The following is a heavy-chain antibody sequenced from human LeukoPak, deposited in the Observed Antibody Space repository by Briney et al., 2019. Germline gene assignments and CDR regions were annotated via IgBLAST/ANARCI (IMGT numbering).Heavy chain of an antibody. V-gene: IGHV1-2*02. CDR1: GYTFTGYY. CDR3: ARDELGPSGYDYY. D-gene: IGHD5-12*01. Sequence: GASVKVSCKASGYTFTGYYMHWVRQAPGQGLEWMGWINPNSGGTNYAQKSQGRVTMTRDTSISTAYMELSRLRSDDTAVYYCARDELGPSGYDYYWGQGTLVTVSS. CDR2: INPNSGGT. J-gene: IGHJ4*02.